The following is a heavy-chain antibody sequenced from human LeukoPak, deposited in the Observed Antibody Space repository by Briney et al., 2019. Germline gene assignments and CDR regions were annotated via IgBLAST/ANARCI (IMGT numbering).Heavy chain of an antibody. V-gene: IGHV3-23*01. CDR1: GFIFSDYA. Sequence: GDSLRLSCTASGFIFSDYAMSRVRQAPGEGLEWVSSISDNGGGTYYADSVKGRFTISRDNSKNTLFLQMNSLRAEDSAVYYCAADRERDPSCYYLVGGQGTLITVSS. CDR3: AADRERDPSCYYLV. D-gene: IGHD3-22*01. J-gene: IGHJ1*01. CDR2: ISDNGGGT.